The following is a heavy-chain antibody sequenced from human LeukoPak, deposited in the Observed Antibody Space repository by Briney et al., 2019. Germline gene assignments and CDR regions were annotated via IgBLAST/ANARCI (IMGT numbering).Heavy chain of an antibody. J-gene: IGHJ3*02. CDR3: ARVRRGGWSGGGAFAFEI. D-gene: IGHD3-10*01. V-gene: IGHV4-61*08. CDR1: GGSISSGGYY. CDR2: IYYSGTT. Sequence: PSETLTLTCTVSGGSISSGGYYWSWIRQPPGKGLEWIGYIYYSGTTKYNPSLRSPVTMSVDTSKNQFSLNLFSVTAADTAVYYCARVRRGGWSGGGAFAFEIWGQGTKVTVSS.